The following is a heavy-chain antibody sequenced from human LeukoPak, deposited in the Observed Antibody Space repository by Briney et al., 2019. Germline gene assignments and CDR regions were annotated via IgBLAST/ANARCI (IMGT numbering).Heavy chain of an antibody. CDR3: ARDPRTRGYHHAFDI. CDR1: GGSISSYY. V-gene: IGHV4-59*12. D-gene: IGHD5-12*01. Sequence: SETLSLTCTVSGGSISSYYWSWIRQPPGKGLEWIGYIYYSGSTSYNPSLKSRVTISADTSKKQFSLKLSSVTAADTAVYYCARDPRTRGYHHAFDIWGQGTMVTVSS. CDR2: IYYSGST. J-gene: IGHJ3*02.